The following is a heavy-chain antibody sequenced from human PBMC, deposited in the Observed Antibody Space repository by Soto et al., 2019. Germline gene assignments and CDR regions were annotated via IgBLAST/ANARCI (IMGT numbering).Heavy chain of an antibody. CDR2: IIPIFGTA. D-gene: IGHD2-8*02. V-gene: IGHV1-69*12. CDR3: ARSTERPPGYYYYHGMDV. Sequence: QVQLVQSGAEVKKPGSSVKVSCKASGGTFSSYAISWVRQAPGQGLEWMGGIIPIFGTANYAQKFQGRATITADESTSTAYMELSSLRSEDTAVYYCARSTERPPGYYYYHGMDVWGQGTTVTVSS. CDR1: GGTFSSYA. J-gene: IGHJ6*02.